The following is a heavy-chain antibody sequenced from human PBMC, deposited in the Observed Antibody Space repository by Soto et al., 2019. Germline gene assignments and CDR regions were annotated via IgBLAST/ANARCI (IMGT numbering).Heavy chain of an antibody. J-gene: IGHJ3*02. CDR3: ARGLKYYYDSSGYRPKDDAFDI. Sequence: PSETLSLTCTVSGGSISSGDYYWSWIRQPPGKGLEWIGYIYYSGSTYYNPSLKSRVTISVDTSKNQFSLKLSSVTAADTAVYYCARGLKYYYDSSGYRPKDDAFDIWGQGTMVTVSS. D-gene: IGHD3-22*01. V-gene: IGHV4-30-4*01. CDR1: GGSISSGDYY. CDR2: IYYSGST.